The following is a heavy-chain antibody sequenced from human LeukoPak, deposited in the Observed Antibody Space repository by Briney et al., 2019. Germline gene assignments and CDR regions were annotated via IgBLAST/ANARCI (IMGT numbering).Heavy chain of an antibody. J-gene: IGHJ6*03. Sequence: GGSLRLSCAASGFTFSSYSMNWVRQAPGKGLEWVSSISSSSSYIYYADSVKGRFTISRDNAKNSLYLQMNSLRAEDTAVYYCAREGWVLVTTDYYYYMDVWGKGTTVTVSS. CDR2: ISSSSSYI. CDR1: GFTFSSYS. CDR3: AREGWVLVTTDYYYYMDV. D-gene: IGHD1-1*01. V-gene: IGHV3-21*01.